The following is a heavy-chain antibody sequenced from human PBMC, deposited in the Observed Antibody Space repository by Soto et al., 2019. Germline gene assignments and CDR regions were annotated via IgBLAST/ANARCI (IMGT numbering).Heavy chain of an antibody. Sequence: ASVKVSCKASGYTFTSYGISWVRQAPGQGLEWMAWINPYNGNTKYAEKFLSRVTVTTDTSTATAYMEVRSLTSDDTAVFYCARVGVGLAAPRVWPYWGQGTPVTVSS. V-gene: IGHV1-18*01. CDR1: GYTFTSYG. CDR3: ARVGVGLAAPRVWPY. D-gene: IGHD6-13*01. J-gene: IGHJ4*02. CDR2: INPYNGNT.